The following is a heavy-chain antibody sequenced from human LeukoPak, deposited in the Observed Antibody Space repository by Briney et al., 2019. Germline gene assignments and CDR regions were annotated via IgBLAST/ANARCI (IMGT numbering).Heavy chain of an antibody. D-gene: IGHD3-10*01. V-gene: IGHV3-23*01. J-gene: IGHJ4*02. CDR3: AKRASGSGTSLYYFDY. CDR2: ISNSGGST. Sequence: GGSLRLSCAASGFTFSSYAMSWVRQAPGKGLEWVAVISNSGGSTFYADSVKGRFTISRDNSKNTLYLQMNSLRAEDTAVYYCAKRASGSGTSLYYFDYWAREPWSPSPQ. CDR1: GFTFSSYA.